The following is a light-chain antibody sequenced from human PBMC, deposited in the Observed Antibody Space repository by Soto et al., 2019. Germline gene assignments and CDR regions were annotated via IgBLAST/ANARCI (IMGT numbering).Light chain of an antibody. CDR1: QTISRY. CDR3: LQTFRTPHT. J-gene: IGKJ2*01. V-gene: IGKV1-39*01. CDR2: SAS. Sequence: DIQMTQSTASLSASVGDRVTITCRASQTISRYLNWYQQKEGAAPKLLIYSASTLQSGVPSRFSGSGFGTDYTLTISRLQPADFAVYYFLQTFRTPHTFGQGTKLDIK.